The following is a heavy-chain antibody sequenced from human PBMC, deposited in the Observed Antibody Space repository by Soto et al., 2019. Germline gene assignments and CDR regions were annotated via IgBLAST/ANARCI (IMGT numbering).Heavy chain of an antibody. V-gene: IGHV2-5*02. CDR2: VYWDDDK. J-gene: IGHJ4*02. Sequence: SGPTLVNPTQTLTLTCTFSGFSLSTSGAGVGWIRQPPPKALEWLAVVYWDDDKRYSPSLKSRLTITKDTSKSQVVLTMTNMDPVDTATYYCTHRRITGTAFDYWGQGTLVTVSS. CDR3: THRRITGTAFDY. D-gene: IGHD1-7*01. CDR1: GFSLSTSGAG.